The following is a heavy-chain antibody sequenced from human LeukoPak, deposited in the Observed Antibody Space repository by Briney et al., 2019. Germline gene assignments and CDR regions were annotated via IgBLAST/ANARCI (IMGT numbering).Heavy chain of an antibody. D-gene: IGHD2-2*01. J-gene: IGHJ6*02. Sequence: GGSLRLSCAASGFTFSSYAMHWVRQAPGKGLEWVAVISYDGSNKYYADSMKGRFTISRDNSKNTLYLQMNSLRAEDTAVYYCAREQVPDRPNYYYYYGMDVWGQGTTVTVSS. CDR3: AREQVPDRPNYYYYYGMDV. CDR2: ISYDGSNK. CDR1: GFTFSSYA. V-gene: IGHV3-30*04.